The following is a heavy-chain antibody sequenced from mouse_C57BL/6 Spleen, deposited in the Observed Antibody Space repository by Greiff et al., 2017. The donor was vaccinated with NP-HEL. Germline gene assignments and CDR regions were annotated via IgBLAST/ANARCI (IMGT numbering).Heavy chain of an antibody. Sequence: EVNVVESGGGLVKPGGSLKLSCAASGFTFSSYAMSWVRQTPEKRLEWVATISDGGSYTYYPDNVKGRFTISRDNAKNNLYLQMSHLKSEDTAMYYCARDLTTVADYWGQGTTLTVSS. J-gene: IGHJ2*01. CDR3: ARDLTTVADY. CDR1: GFTFSSYA. D-gene: IGHD1-1*01. V-gene: IGHV5-4*01. CDR2: ISDGGSYT.